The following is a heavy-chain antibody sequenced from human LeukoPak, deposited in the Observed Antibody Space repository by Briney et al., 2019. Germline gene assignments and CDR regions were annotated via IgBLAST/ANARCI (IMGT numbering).Heavy chain of an antibody. CDR3: ARDIYYDFWSGYKSYNWFDP. CDR2: INHSGST. D-gene: IGHD3-3*01. CDR1: GGSFSGYY. V-gene: IGHV4-34*01. Sequence: SETLSLTCAVYGGSFSGYYWSWIRQPPGKGLEWIGEINHSGSTNYNPSLKSRVTISVDTSKNQFSLKLSSVTAADTAVYYCARDIYYDFWSGYKSYNWFDPWGQGTLVTVSS. J-gene: IGHJ5*02.